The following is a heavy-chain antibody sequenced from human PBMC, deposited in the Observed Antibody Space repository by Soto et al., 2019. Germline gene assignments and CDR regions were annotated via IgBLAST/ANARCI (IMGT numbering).Heavy chain of an antibody. D-gene: IGHD1-26*01. V-gene: IGHV3-30-3*01. Sequence: QVKLVESGGGVVQPGRSLRLSCAASGFTFSSYVMYWVRQAPGKGLEWVAVISYDGNTESYADSVKGRVTISRDNSKNTLYLQMNSLRPEDTAVYYCARDGGSYPNYWGQGTLVTVSS. J-gene: IGHJ4*02. CDR1: GFTFSSYV. CDR2: ISYDGNTE. CDR3: ARDGGSYPNY.